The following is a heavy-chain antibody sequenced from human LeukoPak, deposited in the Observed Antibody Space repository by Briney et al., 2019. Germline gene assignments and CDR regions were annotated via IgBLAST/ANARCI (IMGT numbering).Heavy chain of an antibody. J-gene: IGHJ4*02. CDR3: VRDYWGSLDY. CDR1: GGSFSGYY. V-gene: IGHV4-34*11. CDR2: NGNN. D-gene: IGHD7-27*01. Sequence: PSETLSLTCAVYGGSFSGYYWSWIRQPPGKGLEWIGYNGNNNYNPSLKSRATISLDTSKNQFSLKLHSVTDADTAVYYCVRDYWGSLDYWGQGTLVTVSS.